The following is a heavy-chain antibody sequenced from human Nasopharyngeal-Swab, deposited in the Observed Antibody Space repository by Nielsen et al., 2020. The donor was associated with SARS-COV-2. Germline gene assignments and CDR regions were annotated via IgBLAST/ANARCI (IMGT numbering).Heavy chain of an antibody. J-gene: IGHJ6*02. CDR1: GYTFTSYD. Sequence: ASVKVSCKASGYTFTSYDINWVRPATGQGLDWMGWMNPNSGNTGYAQKFQGRVTMTRNTPISTAYMELSSLRSEDTAVYYCAREGQQLVLDYYGMDVWGQGTTVTVSS. V-gene: IGHV1-8*01. CDR2: MNPNSGNT. D-gene: IGHD6-13*01. CDR3: AREGQQLVLDYYGMDV.